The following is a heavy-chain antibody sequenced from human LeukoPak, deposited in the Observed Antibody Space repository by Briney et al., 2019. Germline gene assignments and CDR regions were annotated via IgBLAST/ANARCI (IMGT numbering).Heavy chain of an antibody. CDR1: GGSISSYY. J-gene: IGHJ6*03. V-gene: IGHV4-59*01. D-gene: IGHD5-12*01. CDR3: ARYGLPQRNYYMDV. CDR2: IYYSGST. Sequence: SETLSLTCTVSGGSISSYYWSWIRQPPGKGLEWIGYIYYSGSTNYNPSLKSRVTISVDTSKNQFSLKLSSVTAADTAVYYCARYGLPQRNYYMDVWGKGTTVTVSS.